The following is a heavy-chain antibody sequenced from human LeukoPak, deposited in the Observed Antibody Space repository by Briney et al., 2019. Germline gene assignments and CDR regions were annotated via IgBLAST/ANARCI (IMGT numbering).Heavy chain of an antibody. CDR1: GGTFSSYA. CDR3: ARGGVVIAISYYFDY. J-gene: IGHJ4*02. Sequence: SVKVSCKASGGTFSSYAISWVRQAPGQGLEWMGRIIPIFGTANYAQRFQGRVTITTDESTSTAYMELSSLRSEDTAVYYCARGGVVIAISYYFDYWGQGTLVTVSS. CDR2: IIPIFGTA. V-gene: IGHV1-69*05. D-gene: IGHD2-21*01.